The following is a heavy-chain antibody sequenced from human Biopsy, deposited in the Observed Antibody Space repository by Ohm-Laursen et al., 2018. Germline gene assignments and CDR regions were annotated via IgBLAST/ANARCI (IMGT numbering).Heavy chain of an antibody. J-gene: IGHJ3*02. CDR3: AKHGSGWTGDDAFHI. V-gene: IGHV4-59*08. CDR2: ISYSRDT. CDR1: GGSISGSS. D-gene: IGHD6-19*01. Sequence: GTLSLTCTVSGGSISGSSWSWIRQAPGKGLEWLGYISYSRDTNYNPSLKSRITISVDTSKNQFSLKRTSVTAADTAVYYCAKHGSGWTGDDAFHIWGQGTMVTVSS.